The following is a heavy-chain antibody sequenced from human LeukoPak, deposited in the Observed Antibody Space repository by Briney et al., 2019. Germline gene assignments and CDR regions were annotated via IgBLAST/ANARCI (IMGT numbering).Heavy chain of an antibody. CDR2: INSDGSST. V-gene: IGHV3-74*01. CDR1: GFTFSNYW. CDR3: ARIGAATHAFDI. Sequence: GGSLRLSCAASGFTFSNYWMHWVRQAPGKGLVWVSRINSDGSSTSYADSVKGRFTISRDNAKNTLFAQMNSLRVEDTAVYYCARIGAATHAFDIWGQGTMVTVSS. J-gene: IGHJ3*02. D-gene: IGHD1-26*01.